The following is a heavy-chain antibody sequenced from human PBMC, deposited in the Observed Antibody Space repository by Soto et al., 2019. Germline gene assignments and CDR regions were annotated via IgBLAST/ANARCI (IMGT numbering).Heavy chain of an antibody. CDR3: AREKRYSSSRPDAFDI. CDR2: INPSGGST. D-gene: IGHD6-13*01. V-gene: IGHV1-46*03. CDR1: GYTFTSYY. Sequence: GSVKVSRQASGYTFTSYYMHWVRQAPGPGLEWMGIINPSGGSTSYAQKFQGRVTMTRDTSTSTVYMELSSLRSEDTAVYYCAREKRYSSSRPDAFDIWGQGTMVTVSS. J-gene: IGHJ3*02.